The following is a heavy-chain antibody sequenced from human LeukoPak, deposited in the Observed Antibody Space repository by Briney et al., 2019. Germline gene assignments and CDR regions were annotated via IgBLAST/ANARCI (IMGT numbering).Heavy chain of an antibody. D-gene: IGHD2-2*01. V-gene: IGHV3-48*04. Sequence: PGGSLRLSCAASGFTFSSYSMNWVRQAPGKGLEWVSYISSSGSTIYYADSVKGRFTISRDNAKNSLYLQMNSLRAEDTAVYYCASGGSSTSDNWFDPWGQGTLVTVSS. J-gene: IGHJ5*02. CDR2: ISSSGSTI. CDR3: ASGGSSTSDNWFDP. CDR1: GFTFSSYS.